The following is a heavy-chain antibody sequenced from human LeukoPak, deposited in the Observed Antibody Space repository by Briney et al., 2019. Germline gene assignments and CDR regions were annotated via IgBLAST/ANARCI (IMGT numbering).Heavy chain of an antibody. J-gene: IGHJ4*02. CDR1: GFTVSSNY. Sequence: GGSLRLSCAASGFTVSSNYMSRVRQAPGKGLEWVSVIYSGGSTYYADSVKGRFTISRDNSKNTLYLQMNSLRAEDTAVYYCAREVVGATFGPPGYWGQGILVTVSS. D-gene: IGHD1-26*01. CDR2: IYSGGST. V-gene: IGHV3-66*01. CDR3: AREVVGATFGPPGY.